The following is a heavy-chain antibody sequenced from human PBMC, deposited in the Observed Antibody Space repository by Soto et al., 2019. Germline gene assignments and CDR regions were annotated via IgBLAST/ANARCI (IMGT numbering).Heavy chain of an antibody. V-gene: IGHV3-48*02. CDR2: ISTSSNVV. Sequence: GGSLRLSCEVSGFKVRSHDMHWVRQAPGKGLEWISYISTSSNVVNYANSVTGRFTLSRDNCQNSLFLQMNSLKDDDTALSYSVREAITGHLDFWGQGTLVTVSS. J-gene: IGHJ4*02. CDR3: VREAITGHLDF. D-gene: IGHD2-8*02. CDR1: GFKVRSHD.